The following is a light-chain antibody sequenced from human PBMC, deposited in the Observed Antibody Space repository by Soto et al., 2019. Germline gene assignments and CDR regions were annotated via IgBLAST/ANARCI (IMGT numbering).Light chain of an antibody. Sequence: EIVLTQSPGTLSLSPGERATLSCRASQSVSSSYLAWYQQKPGQAPRLLIYGASSRATGIPDRFSGSGSGTDFTLTISSLEPEEFGVYYCQQYGSSLFTCGPGPKVDIK. J-gene: IGKJ3*01. CDR3: QQYGSSLFT. CDR1: QSVSSSY. V-gene: IGKV3-20*01. CDR2: GAS.